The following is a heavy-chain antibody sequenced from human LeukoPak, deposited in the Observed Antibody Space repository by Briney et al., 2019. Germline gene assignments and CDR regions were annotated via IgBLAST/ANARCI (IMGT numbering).Heavy chain of an antibody. V-gene: IGHV4-4*02. CDR2: VHLSGRT. J-gene: IGHJ4*02. CDR1: GGSISTTNW. CDR3: AREGGPYRPLDY. Sequence: SETLSLTCGVSGGSISTTNWWTWVRQPPGEGLEWIGEVHLSGRTHYSPSLESRVTMSVDMSENHISLRLTSVTAADTAVHYCAREGGPYRPLDYSGQGTLVTVSS.